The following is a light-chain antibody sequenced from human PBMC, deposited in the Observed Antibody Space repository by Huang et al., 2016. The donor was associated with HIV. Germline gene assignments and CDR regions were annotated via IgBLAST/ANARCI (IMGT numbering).Light chain of an antibody. CDR3: QKYHSAPFT. CDR2: AAS. CDR1: QGIANY. V-gene: IGKV1-27*01. J-gene: IGKJ3*01. Sequence: DIQMTQSPSSLSASVGDRVTITCRASQGIANYLAWYQQKPGKVPMLLIYAASTFQSGFPSRFSGSGSGTDFTLTISSLQPEDVATYYCQKYHSAPFTVGPGTKVDIK.